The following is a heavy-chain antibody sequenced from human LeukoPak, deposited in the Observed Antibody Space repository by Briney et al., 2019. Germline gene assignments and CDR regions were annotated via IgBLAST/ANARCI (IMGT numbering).Heavy chain of an antibody. Sequence: GGSLRLSCAASGFTFSSYWMHWVRQAPGKGLVWVSRINSDGSSTSYADSVKGRFTISRDNAKNTLYLQMNSLRAEDTAVYYCAKDEKWELLMGAVDYWGQGTLVTVSS. D-gene: IGHD1-26*01. CDR3: AKDEKWELLMGAVDY. J-gene: IGHJ4*02. CDR1: GFTFSSYW. CDR2: INSDGSST. V-gene: IGHV3-74*01.